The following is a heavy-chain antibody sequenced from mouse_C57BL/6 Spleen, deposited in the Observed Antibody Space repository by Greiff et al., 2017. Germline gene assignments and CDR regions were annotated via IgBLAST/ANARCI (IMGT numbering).Heavy chain of an antibody. Sequence: EVMLVESGEGLVKPGGSLKLSCAASGFTFSSYAMSWVRQTPEKRLEWVAYISSGGDYIYYADTAKGRFTISRDNARNTLYLQMSSLKSEDTAMYYCTRGGNGNYVYYAMDDWGQGTSVTVSS. J-gene: IGHJ4*01. D-gene: IGHD2-1*01. V-gene: IGHV5-9-1*02. CDR1: GFTFSSYA. CDR2: ISSGGDYI. CDR3: TRGGNGNYVYYAMDD.